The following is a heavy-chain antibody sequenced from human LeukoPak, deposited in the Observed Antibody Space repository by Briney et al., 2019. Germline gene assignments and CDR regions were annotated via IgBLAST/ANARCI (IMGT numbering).Heavy chain of an antibody. D-gene: IGHD1-26*01. CDR2: ISYDGSNK. Sequence: PGGSLRLSCAASGFTFSSYGMHWVRQAPGKGLEWVAVISYDGSNKYYADSVKGRFTISRDNSKNTPYLQMNSLRAEDTAVYYCAKGRARVGALFDYWGQGTLVTVSS. CDR3: AKGRARVGALFDY. CDR1: GFTFSSYG. V-gene: IGHV3-30*18. J-gene: IGHJ4*02.